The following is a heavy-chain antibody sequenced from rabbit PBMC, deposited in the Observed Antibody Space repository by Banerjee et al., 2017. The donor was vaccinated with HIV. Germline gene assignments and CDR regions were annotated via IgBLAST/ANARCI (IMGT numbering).Heavy chain of an antibody. Sequence: QSLEESGGGLVQPEGSLALTCTASGFTISSSYYMCWVRQAPGKGLEWIGCIYTGSGSTGYACGVNGRFPISRSTSLNTVELKMTSLPAADAAAYFCGGGGYAGGGYAKMTRLGLWGPGTLVTVS. CDR1: GFTISSSYY. V-gene: IGHV1S43*01. D-gene: IGHD8-1*01. CDR3: GGGGYAGGGYAKMTRLGL. CDR2: IYTGSGST. J-gene: IGHJ3*01.